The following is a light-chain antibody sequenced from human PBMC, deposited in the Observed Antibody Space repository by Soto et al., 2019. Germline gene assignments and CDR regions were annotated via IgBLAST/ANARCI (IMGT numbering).Light chain of an antibody. Sequence: QSALXQPASVSGSPGQSIAISCTGTSSDVGAYDFVSWYQQHPDKAPKLLIYEVSNRPSGVSDRFSGSKSVNTATLTISGLQAEDEADYYCSSHTTSNTRVFGTGTKVTVL. V-gene: IGLV2-14*03. CDR3: SSHTTSNTRV. CDR1: SSDVGAYDF. CDR2: EVS. J-gene: IGLJ1*01.